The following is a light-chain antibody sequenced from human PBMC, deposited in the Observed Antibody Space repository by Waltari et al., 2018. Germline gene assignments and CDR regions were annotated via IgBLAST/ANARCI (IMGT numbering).Light chain of an antibody. Sequence: QSALTQPPSASGSPGQSVTISCTGSSSDVGGYNFVSWHQQHPGKAPKLMHYEVIKRPSGGPCRFAGSTAGNTASLTRPGLQGSDEADYYCSSYGGHNAPYVFGGGTQLTVL. CDR3: SSYGGHNAPYV. CDR1: SSDVGGYNF. CDR2: EVI. J-gene: IGLJ2*01. V-gene: IGLV2-8*01.